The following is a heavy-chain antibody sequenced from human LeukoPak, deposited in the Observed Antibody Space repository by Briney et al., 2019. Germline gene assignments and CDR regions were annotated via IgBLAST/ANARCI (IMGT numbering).Heavy chain of an antibody. J-gene: IGHJ5*02. D-gene: IGHD1-26*01. CDR1: GFTFSSYA. CDR2: ISSSSTYI. CDR3: ARDAAMVGATGDNWFDP. V-gene: IGHV3-21*01. Sequence: SGGSLRLSCAASGFTFSSYAMSWVRQAPGKGLEWVSSISSSSTYIYYADSLRGRFTISRRDDRNSLYLQVDSLKVEDTAVYYCARDAAMVGATGDNWFDPWGQGTLVTVAS.